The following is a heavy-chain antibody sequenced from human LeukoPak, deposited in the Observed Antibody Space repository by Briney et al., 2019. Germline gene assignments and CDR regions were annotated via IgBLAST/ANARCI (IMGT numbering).Heavy chain of an antibody. CDR3: ARGLLWFGDYYLHGMDV. D-gene: IGHD3-10*01. CDR1: GYTFTGYY. J-gene: IGHJ6*02. V-gene: IGHV1-2*06. CDR2: INPNSGGT. Sequence: ASVNVSCKASGYTFTGYYMHWVRQAPGQGLEWMGRINPNSGGTNYAQKFQGRVTITRDTSISTAYMELSRLRSDDTAVYYCARGLLWFGDYYLHGMDVWGQGTTVTVSS.